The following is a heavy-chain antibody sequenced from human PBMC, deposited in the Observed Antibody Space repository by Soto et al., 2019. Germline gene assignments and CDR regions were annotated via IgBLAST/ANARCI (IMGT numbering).Heavy chain of an antibody. V-gene: IGHV3-33*01. CDR2: IWFDGSNQ. Sequence: QVQLVESGGGVVQPGRSLRLSCGASGFIFRNYGMHWIRQAPGKGLEWLTIIWFDGSNQWYADSVKGRFIISRDDSKNMVYLQMNSLRVDDTATYYCARANTSHFDFWGRGTLVTVSS. CDR3: ARANTSHFDF. J-gene: IGHJ4*02. CDR1: GFIFRNYG.